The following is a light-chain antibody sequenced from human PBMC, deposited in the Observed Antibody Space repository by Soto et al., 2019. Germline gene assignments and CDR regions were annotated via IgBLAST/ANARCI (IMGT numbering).Light chain of an antibody. CDR2: GAS. CDR3: QQYGSSPRT. V-gene: IGKV3-20*01. CDR1: QSLSSSY. J-gene: IGKJ1*01. Sequence: PGERATLSCRASQSLSSSYLSWYQQKPGQAPRLLIYGASSRATGVPDRFSGSGSGTDFTLTISRLEPEDFAVYYCQQYGSSPRTFGQGTKVDIK.